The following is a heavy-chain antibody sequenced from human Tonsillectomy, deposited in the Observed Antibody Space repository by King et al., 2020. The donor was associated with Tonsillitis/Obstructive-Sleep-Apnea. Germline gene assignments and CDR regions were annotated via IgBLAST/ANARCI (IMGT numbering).Heavy chain of an antibody. Sequence: VQLVESGGGVVQPGRSLRLSCAASGFTFSNYAMHWVRQAPGKGLELVAVISYDGSNKYYADSVKGRFTISRDNSKNTLYLQMNSLRTEDTAVYYCARRGHDTSGYYYFDYWGQGTLVTVSS. J-gene: IGHJ4*02. CDR1: GFTFSNYA. D-gene: IGHD3-22*01. CDR3: ARRGHDTSGYYYFDY. V-gene: IGHV3-30*04. CDR2: ISYDGSNK.